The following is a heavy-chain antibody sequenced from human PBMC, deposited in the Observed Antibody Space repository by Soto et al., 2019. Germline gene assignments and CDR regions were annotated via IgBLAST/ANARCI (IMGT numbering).Heavy chain of an antibody. Sequence: QVQLVESGGGVVQPGRSLRLSCAASGFTFSSYGMHWVRQAPGKGLEWVAVISYDGSNKYYADSVKGRFTISRDNSKNTLYLQMNSLRAEDTAVYYCAKAQLGYCISTSCEYYYYYGMDVWGQGTTVTVSS. CDR2: ISYDGSNK. V-gene: IGHV3-30*18. CDR1: GFTFSSYG. CDR3: AKAQLGYCISTSCEYYYYYGMDV. D-gene: IGHD2-2*01. J-gene: IGHJ6*02.